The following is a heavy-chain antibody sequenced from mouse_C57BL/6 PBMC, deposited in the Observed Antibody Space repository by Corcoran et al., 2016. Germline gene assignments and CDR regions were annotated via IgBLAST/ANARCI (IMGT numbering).Heavy chain of an antibody. Sequence: VTLKESSPGLLPSSPTLCLTCSFSGFSLSPSGISVSWIRPPSGKGLEWLAHIYWDDDKRYNPSLKSRLTISKDTSRNQVFLKITSVDTADTATYYCARLGRWYYDVWGTGTTVTVSS. CDR3: ARLGRWYYDV. J-gene: IGHJ1*03. V-gene: IGHV8-12*01. CDR2: IYWDDDK. CDR1: GFSLSPSGIS. D-gene: IGHD4-1*01.